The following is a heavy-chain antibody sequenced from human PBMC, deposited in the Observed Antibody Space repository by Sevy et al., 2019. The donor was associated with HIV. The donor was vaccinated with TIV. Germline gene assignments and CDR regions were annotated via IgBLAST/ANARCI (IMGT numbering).Heavy chain of an antibody. V-gene: IGHV3-9*01. Sequence: GGSLRLTCAASGFTFDDYAMHWVRQAPGKGLEWVSGISCNSGSIGYADSVKGRFTISRDNAKNSLYLQMNSLRAEDTALYYCAKDIGLVGPGPDYWGQGTLVTVSS. D-gene: IGHD1-1*01. CDR2: ISCNSGSI. CDR1: GFTFDDYA. J-gene: IGHJ4*02. CDR3: AKDIGLVGPGPDY.